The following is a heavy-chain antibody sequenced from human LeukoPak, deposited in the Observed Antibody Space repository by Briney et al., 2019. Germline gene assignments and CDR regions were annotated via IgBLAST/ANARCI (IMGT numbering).Heavy chain of an antibody. CDR3: ARDRGIAAANNWFDP. Sequence: PSETLSLTCTVSGGSISSYYWSWIRQPAGKGLEWIGRIYTSGSTNYNPSLKSRVTMSVDTSKNQFSLKLSSVTAADTAEYYCARDRGIAAANNWFDPWGQGTLVTVSS. CDR1: GGSISSYY. CDR2: IYTSGST. J-gene: IGHJ5*02. V-gene: IGHV4-4*07. D-gene: IGHD6-13*01.